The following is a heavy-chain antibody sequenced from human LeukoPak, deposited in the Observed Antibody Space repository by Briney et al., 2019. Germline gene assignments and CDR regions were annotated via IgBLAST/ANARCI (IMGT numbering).Heavy chain of an antibody. Sequence: SETLSLTCTVSGGSISSSSYYWGWIRQPPGKGLEWIGSIYYSGSTYYNPSLKSRVTISVDTSKNQFSLKLSSVTAADTAVYYCASGGRYFDWRDDAFDIWGQGTMVTVSS. CDR2: IYYSGST. D-gene: IGHD3-9*01. CDR3: ASGGRYFDWRDDAFDI. CDR1: GGSISSSSYY. J-gene: IGHJ3*02. V-gene: IGHV4-39*07.